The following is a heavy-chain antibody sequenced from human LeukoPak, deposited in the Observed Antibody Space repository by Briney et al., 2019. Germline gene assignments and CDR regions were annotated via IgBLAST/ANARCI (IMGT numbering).Heavy chain of an antibody. D-gene: IGHD3-22*01. V-gene: IGHV4-4*07. CDR1: GYSISSSYY. CDR2: IYTSGST. Sequence: SETLSLTCTVSGYSISSSYYWSWIRQSAGKGLEWIGRIYTSGSTNYNPSLKSRVAMSIDTSKNQFSLKLSSVTAADTAVYYCARVDSSGYYYFDYWGQGTLVTVSS. J-gene: IGHJ4*02. CDR3: ARVDSSGYYYFDY.